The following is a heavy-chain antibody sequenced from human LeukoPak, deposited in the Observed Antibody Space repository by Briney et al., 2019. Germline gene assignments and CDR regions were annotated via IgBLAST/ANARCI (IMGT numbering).Heavy chain of an antibody. V-gene: IGHV4-39*07. CDR2: IYYSGST. D-gene: IGHD3-9*01. J-gene: IGHJ2*01. Sequence: SETLSLTCTVSGGSISSSSYYWGWIRQPPGKGLEWIGSIYYSGSTYHNPSLKSRVTISVDTSKNQFSLKLSSVTAADTAVYYCASLRPGNYDILTGYYLGPRWYFDLWGRGTLVTVSS. CDR1: GGSISSSSYY. CDR3: ASLRPGNYDILTGYYLGPRWYFDL.